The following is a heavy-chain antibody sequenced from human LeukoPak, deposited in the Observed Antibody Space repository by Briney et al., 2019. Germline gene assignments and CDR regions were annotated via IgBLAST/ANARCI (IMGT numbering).Heavy chain of an antibody. CDR1: GDSVSSNSAA. CDR3: ARGPDSYSSSWYGFLTYFDY. J-gene: IGHJ4*02. V-gene: IGHV6-1*01. CDR2: TYYRSKWYN. D-gene: IGHD6-13*01. Sequence: SQTLSLTCAISGDSVSSNSAAWNWIRQSPSRGLEWLGRTYYRSKWYNDYAVSVKSRITINPDTSKNRFSLQLNSVTPEDTAVYYCARGPDSYSSSWYGFLTYFDYWGQGTLVTVSS.